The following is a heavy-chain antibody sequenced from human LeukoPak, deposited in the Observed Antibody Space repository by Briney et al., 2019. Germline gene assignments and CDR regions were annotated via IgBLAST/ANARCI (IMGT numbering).Heavy chain of an antibody. J-gene: IGHJ4*02. CDR3: AILPGYSSGWYEVNY. D-gene: IGHD6-13*01. V-gene: IGHV3-23*01. CDR2: ISGSGGST. Sequence: GGSLRLSCAASGFTFSSYAMSWVRQAPGKGLEWVSSISGSGGSTYYADSVKGRFTISRDNSRNTLYLQMNSPRAEDTTVYYCAILPGYSSGWYEVNYWGQGTLVTVSS. CDR1: GFTFSSYA.